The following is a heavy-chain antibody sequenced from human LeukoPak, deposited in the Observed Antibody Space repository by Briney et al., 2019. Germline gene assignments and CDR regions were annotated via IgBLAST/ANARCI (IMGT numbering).Heavy chain of an antibody. D-gene: IGHD6-19*01. V-gene: IGHV1-46*01. CDR3: ARDVSAGSQFFDY. Sequence: ASETVSCKASGYTFTNFYMHWVRQAPGQGLEWMGIINPSGGTTTYAQKFQGRVTMTRDTSTNTVYMDLSSLRSEDTAVYYCARDVSAGSQFFDYWGQGTLVTVSS. CDR2: INPSGGTT. CDR1: GYTFTNFY. J-gene: IGHJ4*02.